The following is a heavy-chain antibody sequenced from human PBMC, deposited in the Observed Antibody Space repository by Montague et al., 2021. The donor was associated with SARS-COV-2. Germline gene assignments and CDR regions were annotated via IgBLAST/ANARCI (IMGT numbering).Heavy chain of an antibody. D-gene: IGHD3-3*01. CDR1: GGSTSSYY. CDR3: ASGKYYDFWSGYYSHDYVSGMDV. V-gene: IGHV4-4*07. CDR2: IHTSGST. J-gene: IGHJ6*02. Sequence: SETLSLTCTVSGGSTSSYYWSWIRQSAGKGLEWIGRIHTSGSTDYNPSLNSRVTMSVDTSKNQFSLKLSSVTAADTAVYYCASGKYYDFWSGYYSHDYVSGMDVGGQGTTVTVSS.